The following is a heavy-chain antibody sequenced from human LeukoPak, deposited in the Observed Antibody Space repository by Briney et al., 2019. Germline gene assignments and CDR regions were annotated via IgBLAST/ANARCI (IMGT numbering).Heavy chain of an antibody. V-gene: IGHV3-30*18. CDR3: AKEGGAVACLDS. Sequence: GRSLRLSCAASGFTFSSYGMHWVRQAPGKGLEWVAVISYDGSNKYYADSVKGRFTNSRDNSKNTLYLQMNSLRAEDTAVYYCAKEGGAVACLDSWGQGTLVTVSS. J-gene: IGHJ5*01. CDR1: GFTFSSYG. D-gene: IGHD6-19*01. CDR2: ISYDGSNK.